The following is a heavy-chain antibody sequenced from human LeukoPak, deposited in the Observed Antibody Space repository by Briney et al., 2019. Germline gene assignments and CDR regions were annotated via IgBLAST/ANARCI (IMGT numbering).Heavy chain of an antibody. Sequence: GGSLRLSCAASGFTFSSYSMNWVRQAPGKGLEWVSSISSSSSYIYYADSVKGRFTISRDNAKNSLYLQMNSLRAEDTAVYYCARDNSVEDTAWWFDPWGQGTLVTVSS. CDR1: GFTFSSYS. D-gene: IGHD4-23*01. CDR3: ARDNSVEDTAWWFDP. J-gene: IGHJ5*02. V-gene: IGHV3-21*01. CDR2: ISSSSSYI.